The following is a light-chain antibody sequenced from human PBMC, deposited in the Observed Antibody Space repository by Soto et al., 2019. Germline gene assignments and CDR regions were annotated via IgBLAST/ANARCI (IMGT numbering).Light chain of an antibody. V-gene: IGLV3-21*04. CDR2: YDS. CDR1: NIGNKR. CDR3: QVWDIMTDNYG. Sequence: SYELTQSPSVSVAPEKTATITCGGNNIGNKRVHWYRQKPGQAPVLLISYDSDRPSGIPERFSGSNSGNTATLTISRVEAGDEADYYCQVWDIMTDNYGFGSGTKVTGL. J-gene: IGLJ1*01.